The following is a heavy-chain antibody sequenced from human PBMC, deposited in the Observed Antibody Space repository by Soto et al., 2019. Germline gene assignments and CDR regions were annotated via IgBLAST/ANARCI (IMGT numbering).Heavy chain of an antibody. J-gene: IGHJ4*02. V-gene: IGHV4-34*01. D-gene: IGHD2-2*01. CDR1: GGSFSGYY. Sequence: QVQLQQWGAGLLKPSETLSLTCAVYGGSFSGYYWSWIRQPPGKGLEWIGEINHSGSTNYNPSLKSRVTISVDTSKNQFSLKLSSVTAADTAVYYCARRRGVVPAAKGFDYWGQGTLVTVSS. CDR3: ARRRGVVPAAKGFDY. CDR2: INHSGST.